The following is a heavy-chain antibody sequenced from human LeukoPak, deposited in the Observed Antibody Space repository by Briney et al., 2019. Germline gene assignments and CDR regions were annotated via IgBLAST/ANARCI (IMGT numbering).Heavy chain of an antibody. J-gene: IGHJ4*02. CDR1: GFTFSSYE. CDR3: ARDLAGTGTGWDFDY. CDR2: ISSSGGSM. V-gene: IGHV3-48*03. D-gene: IGHD3-10*01. Sequence: PAGSLTLSCAASGFTFSSYEMNWARQAPGKGLEWVSYISSSGGSMYYTESVKGRFTISRDNAENALYLQMNSLRAEDTAVYYCARDLAGTGTGWDFDYWGQGTLDTVSS.